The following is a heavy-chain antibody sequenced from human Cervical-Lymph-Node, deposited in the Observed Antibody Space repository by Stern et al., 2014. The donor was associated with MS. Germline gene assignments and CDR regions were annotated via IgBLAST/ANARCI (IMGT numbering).Heavy chain of an antibody. D-gene: IGHD2-2*01. V-gene: IGHV3-74*02. CDR1: GFTISSYW. Sequence: EVHLVESGGGLVQPGGSLRLSCAASGFTISSYWMHWVRQAPGKGLVWVSRINSDGSSPRYADSVKGRFTISRDNAKNTLYLQMNNLRAEDTAVYYCARIYCSSTSCYLHAFDIWGQGTMVTVSS. CDR2: INSDGSSP. CDR3: ARIYCSSTSCYLHAFDI. J-gene: IGHJ3*02.